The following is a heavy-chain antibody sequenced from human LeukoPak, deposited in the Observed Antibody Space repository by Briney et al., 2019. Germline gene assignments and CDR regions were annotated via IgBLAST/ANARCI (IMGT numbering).Heavy chain of an antibody. CDR1: GGSISSYY. J-gene: IGHJ4*02. Sequence: PSETLSLTCAVSGGSISSYYWSWIRQPAGKGLEWIGRIYTSGSTNYNPSLKSRVTISLDTSKNQFSLKLSSVTAADTAVYYCAGHHPRNTVDFWGQGTLVTVSS. CDR3: AGHHPRNTVDF. CDR2: IYTSGST. V-gene: IGHV4-4*07. D-gene: IGHD2-8*02.